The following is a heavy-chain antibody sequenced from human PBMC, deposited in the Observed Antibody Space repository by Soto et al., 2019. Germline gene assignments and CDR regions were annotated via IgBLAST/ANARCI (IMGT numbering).Heavy chain of an antibody. CDR1: GFTFGDYA. V-gene: IGHV3-49*03. CDR3: TRDASSIAARPRGYSFDY. D-gene: IGHD6-6*01. CDR2: IRSKAYGGTT. J-gene: IGHJ4*02. Sequence: GGSLRLSCTASGFTFGDYAMSWFRQAPGKGLEWVGFIRSKAYGGTTEYAASVKGRFTISRDDSKSIAYLQMNSLKTEDTAVYYCTRDASSIAARPRGYSFDYWGQGTLVTVSS.